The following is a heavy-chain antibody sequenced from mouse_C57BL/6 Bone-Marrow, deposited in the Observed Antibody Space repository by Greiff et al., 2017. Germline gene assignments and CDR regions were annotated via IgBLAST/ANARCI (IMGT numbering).Heavy chain of an antibody. Sequence: EVKLQESGPELVKPGASVKISCKASGYSFTDYNMNWVKQSNGKSLEWIGVINPNYGTTSYNQKFKGKATLTVDKSSSTAYMQLNSLTSEDSAVYYCARTRGYYGSSYGDFDYWGQGTTLTVSS. J-gene: IGHJ2*01. V-gene: IGHV1-39*01. CDR1: GYSFTDYN. D-gene: IGHD1-1*01. CDR3: ARTRGYYGSSYGDFDY. CDR2: INPNYGTT.